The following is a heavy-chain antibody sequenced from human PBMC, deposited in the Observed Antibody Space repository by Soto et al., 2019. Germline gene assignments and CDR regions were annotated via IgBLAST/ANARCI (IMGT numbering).Heavy chain of an antibody. Sequence: GGSLRLSCAASGFTFSNYTMHWVRQAPGKGLEWVALISYDEIDKYFADAVKGRFTISRDNSKNTLYMQMDSLRAEDTAVYYCAGRSESSDYWGQGTLVTVSS. CDR2: ISYDEIDK. CDR3: AGRSESSDY. V-gene: IGHV3-30*04. D-gene: IGHD3-10*01. J-gene: IGHJ4*02. CDR1: GFTFSNYT.